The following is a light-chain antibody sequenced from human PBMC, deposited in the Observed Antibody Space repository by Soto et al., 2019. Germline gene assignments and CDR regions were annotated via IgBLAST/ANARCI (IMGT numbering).Light chain of an antibody. V-gene: IGLV1-47*02. Sequence: QSVLTQPPSASGTPGQRVTIAFSGSSYNIGSNYVYWYQQLPGTAPKLLIYSNNQRPSGVPDRFSGSKSGTSASLASSGLRSEDEADYYCAAWDDSLSGPVFGGGTQLTV. J-gene: IGLJ3*02. CDR2: SNN. CDR1: SYNIGSNY. CDR3: AAWDDSLSGPV.